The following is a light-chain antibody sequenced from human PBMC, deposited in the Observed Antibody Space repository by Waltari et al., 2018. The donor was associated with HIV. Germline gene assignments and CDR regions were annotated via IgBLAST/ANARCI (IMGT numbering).Light chain of an antibody. CDR2: EVT. V-gene: IGLV2-8*01. CDR1: RSDVGYSNS. CDR3: SSYAGSKILVI. J-gene: IGLJ2*01. Sequence: QSALTQPPSPSGSPGQSVTIPRAGTRSDVGYSNSVSWYEQHPGKAPKLMIYEVTKRPSGVPDRFSGSKSGNTASLTVSGLQADDEAEYYCSSYAGSKILVIFGGGTKLTVL.